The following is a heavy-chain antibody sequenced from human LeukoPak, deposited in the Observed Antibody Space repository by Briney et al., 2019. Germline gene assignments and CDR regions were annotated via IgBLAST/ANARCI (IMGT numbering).Heavy chain of an antibody. CDR1: GGSISSYY. CDR3: ARETLRNSRSFTERYNWFDP. Sequence: SSETLSLTCTVSGGSISSYYWSWIRQPPGKGLEWIGYIYYSGSTNYNPSLKSRVTISVDTSKNQFSLKLSSVTAADTAVYYCARETLRNSRSFTERYNWFDPWGQGTLVTVSS. J-gene: IGHJ5*02. V-gene: IGHV4-59*01. D-gene: IGHD1-14*01. CDR2: IYYSGST.